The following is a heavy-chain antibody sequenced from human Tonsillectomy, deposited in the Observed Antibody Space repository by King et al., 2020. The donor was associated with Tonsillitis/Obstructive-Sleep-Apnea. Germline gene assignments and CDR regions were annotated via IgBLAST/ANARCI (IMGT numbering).Heavy chain of an antibody. Sequence: VQLVQSGGDLVQPGGSLRLSCAASGFTFSIFSMSWVRQAPGKGLEWVSSIIPTGSTYYADSGRGRFTISRDNSKNTVSLQMNSLRAEDTAIYYCAKGGRESDYWGQGTLVSVSS. J-gene: IGHJ4*02. CDR1: GFTFSIFS. V-gene: IGHV3-23*04. CDR3: AKGGRESDY. CDR2: IIPTGST. D-gene: IGHD5-24*01.